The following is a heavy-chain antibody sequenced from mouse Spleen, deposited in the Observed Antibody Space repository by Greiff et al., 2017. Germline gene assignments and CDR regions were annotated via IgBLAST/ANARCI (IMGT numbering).Heavy chain of an antibody. CDR3: ARDYGSSYEYFDV. V-gene: IGHV1-18*01. D-gene: IGHD1-1*01. Sequence: VQLKESGPELVKPGASVKIPCKASGYTFTDYNMDWVKQSHGKSLEWIGDINPNNGGTIYNQKFKGKATLTVDKSSSTAYMELRSLTSEDTAVYYCARDYGSSYEYFDVWGAGTTVTVSS. CDR2: INPNNGGT. CDR1: GYTFTDYN. J-gene: IGHJ1*01.